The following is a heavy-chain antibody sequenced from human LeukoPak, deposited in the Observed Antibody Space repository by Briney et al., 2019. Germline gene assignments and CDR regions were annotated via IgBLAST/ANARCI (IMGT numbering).Heavy chain of an antibody. V-gene: IGHV1-2*02. CDR2: INPNSGGT. Sequence: ASVKVSCKASGYTFTGYYMHWVRQAPGQGLEWMGWINPNSGGTNYAQKFQGRVTMTRDTSISTAYMELSRLRSDDTAVYYCATSHGSGSPVDYWGQGTLVTVSS. J-gene: IGHJ4*02. CDR3: ATSHGSGSPVDY. D-gene: IGHD1-26*01. CDR1: GYTFTGYY.